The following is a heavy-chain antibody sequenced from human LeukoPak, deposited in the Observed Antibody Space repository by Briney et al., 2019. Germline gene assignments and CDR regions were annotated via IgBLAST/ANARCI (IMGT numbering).Heavy chain of an antibody. J-gene: IGHJ5*02. CDR2: INHSGST. CDR3: ARVTMIVVVNWFDP. CDR1: GGSFSGYY. Sequence: SETLSLTCVVYGGSFSGYYWSWIRQPPGKGLEWIGEINHSGSTNYNPSLKSRVTISVDTSKNQFSLKLSSVTAADTAVYYCARVTMIVVVNWFDPWGQGTLVTVSS. V-gene: IGHV4-34*01. D-gene: IGHD3-22*01.